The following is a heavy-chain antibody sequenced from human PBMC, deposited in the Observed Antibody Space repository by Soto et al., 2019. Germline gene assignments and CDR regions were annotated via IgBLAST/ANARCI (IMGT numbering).Heavy chain of an antibody. CDR3: VQSRCGGDCLQSYSSHSYYGLDV. CDR1: GFSLSTTGVG. V-gene: IGHV2-5*02. D-gene: IGHD2-21*02. J-gene: IGHJ6*02. Sequence: QITLKESGPTLVKPTQTLTLTCSFSGFSLSTTGVGVGWIRQPPGKALEWLALIYWDDDKRYNPSLNSRLTITKDTSKNQVVLAMTNMDPVDTATYYCVQSRCGGDCLQSYSSHSYYGLDVWGQGTTFTVSS. CDR2: IYWDDDK.